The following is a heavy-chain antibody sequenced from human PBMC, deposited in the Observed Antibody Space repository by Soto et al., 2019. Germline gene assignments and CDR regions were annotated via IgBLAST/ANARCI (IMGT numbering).Heavy chain of an antibody. Sequence: APVKGACQGSGYTFTRYGISLGRQAPGQGIEWMGWISAYNGNTSFAQKLQGRVTMTTDTSASTAYMELSSLRSEDTAVYYCASSHIAAAPYGMDVWGQGTTVTVSS. CDR3: ASSHIAAAPYGMDV. D-gene: IGHD6-13*01. CDR2: ISAYNGNT. J-gene: IGHJ6*02. CDR1: GYTFTRYG. V-gene: IGHV1-18*01.